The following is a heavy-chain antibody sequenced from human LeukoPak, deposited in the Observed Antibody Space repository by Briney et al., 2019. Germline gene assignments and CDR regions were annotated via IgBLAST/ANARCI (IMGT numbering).Heavy chain of an antibody. V-gene: IGHV4-59*11. CDR1: GASISGHY. Sequence: SETLSLTCTVSGASISGHYLTWLRQPPGKGLEWIGYISHIGSTNYNPSLKSRVTLSVDTSKNQFSLKLTSVTAADTAVYYCARDRISINALDMWGQGTMVTVSS. D-gene: IGHD1-14*01. J-gene: IGHJ3*02. CDR2: ISHIGST. CDR3: ARDRISINALDM.